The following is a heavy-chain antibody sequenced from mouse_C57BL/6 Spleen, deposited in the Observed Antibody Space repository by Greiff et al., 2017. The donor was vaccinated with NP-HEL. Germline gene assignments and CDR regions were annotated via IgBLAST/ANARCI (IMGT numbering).Heavy chain of an antibody. V-gene: IGHV1-15*01. CDR1: GYTFTDYE. CDR3: TRCGYYYGSRAMDY. CDR2: IDPETGGT. D-gene: IGHD1-1*01. J-gene: IGHJ4*01. Sequence: QVQLKQSGAELVRPGASVTLSCKASGYTFTDYEMHWVKRTPVHGLEWIGAIDPETGGTAYNQKFKGKAILTADKSSSTAYMELRSLTSEDSAVYYCTRCGYYYGSRAMDYWGQGTSVTVSS.